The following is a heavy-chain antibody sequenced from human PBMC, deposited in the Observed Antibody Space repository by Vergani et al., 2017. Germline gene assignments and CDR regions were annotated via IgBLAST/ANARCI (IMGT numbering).Heavy chain of an antibody. V-gene: IGHV4-39*07. J-gene: IGHJ4*02. CDR3: ARDLTPLGYCSSTSCKDDY. CDR2: IYYSGST. CDR1: GGSISSSSYY. Sequence: QVQLQESGPGLVKPSETLSLTCTVSGGSISSSSYYWGWIRQPPGKGLEWIGSIYYSGSTYYNPSLKSRVTISVDTSKNQFSLKLSSVTAADTAVYYCARDLTPLGYCSSTSCKDDYWGQGTLVTVSS. D-gene: IGHD2-2*01.